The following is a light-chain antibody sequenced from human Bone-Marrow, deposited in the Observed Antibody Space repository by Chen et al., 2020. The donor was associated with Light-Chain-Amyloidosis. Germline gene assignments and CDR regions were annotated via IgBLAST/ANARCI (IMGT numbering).Light chain of an antibody. CDR3: QHRGGWPPLS. CDR2: DAS. CDR1: QTISTH. Sequence: EVVLTPSPATLALSPGERATLSCEASQTISTHLVWYQQKPGQVPRLLIYDASNRDTGIPARFSGSGSGTEFTLSISCLEAEDFAFYYGQHRGGWPPLSFGGGTKIEIK. J-gene: IGKJ4*01. V-gene: IGKV3-11*01.